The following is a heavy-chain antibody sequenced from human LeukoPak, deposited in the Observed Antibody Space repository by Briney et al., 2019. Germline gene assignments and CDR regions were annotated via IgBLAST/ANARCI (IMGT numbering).Heavy chain of an antibody. CDR3: ARDNGGRAFDL. CDR2: IKQDGGEK. V-gene: IGHV3-7*01. CDR1: GFTLKTFW. J-gene: IGHJ3*01. Sequence: PGGSLRLPCAVSGFTLKTFWMSWVRQAPGKGLQWVANIKQDGGEKYYVDPVRGRFTISRDNAKNSIYLQINSLRAGDSAVYYCARDNGGRAFDLWGHGTMVTVSS. D-gene: IGHD2-8*01.